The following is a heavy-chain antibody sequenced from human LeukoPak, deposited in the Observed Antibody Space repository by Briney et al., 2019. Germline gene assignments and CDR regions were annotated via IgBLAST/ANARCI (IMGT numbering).Heavy chain of an antibody. CDR3: ARGGYSYGIGNWFDP. Sequence: SETLSLTCAVYGGSFSGYYWSWIRQPPGKGLEWIGEINHSRSTNYNPSLKSRVTISVDTSKNQFSLKLSSVTAADTAVYYCARGGYSYGIGNWFDPWGQGTLVTVSS. J-gene: IGHJ5*02. CDR1: GGSFSGYY. CDR2: INHSRST. V-gene: IGHV4-34*01. D-gene: IGHD5-18*01.